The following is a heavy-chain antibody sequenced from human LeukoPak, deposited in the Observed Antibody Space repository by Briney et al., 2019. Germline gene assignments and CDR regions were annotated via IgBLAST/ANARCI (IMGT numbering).Heavy chain of an antibody. CDR3: TRAPLRDILTGYYRGTYYFDY. D-gene: IGHD3-9*01. CDR2: IKQDGSEK. Sequence: GGSLRLSCAASGFTFSSYWMSWVRQAPGKGLEWVANIKQDGSEKYYVDSVKGRFTISRDNAKNSLYLQMNSLQTEDTAVYYCTRAPLRDILTGYYRGTYYFDYWGQGTLVTVSS. J-gene: IGHJ4*02. CDR1: GFTFSSYW. V-gene: IGHV3-7*03.